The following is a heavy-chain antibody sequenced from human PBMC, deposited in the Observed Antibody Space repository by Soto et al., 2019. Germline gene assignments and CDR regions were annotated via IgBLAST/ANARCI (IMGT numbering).Heavy chain of an antibody. J-gene: IGHJ4*02. Sequence: EVQLLEYGGGLVQPGGSLRLSCAASGFTFSSYAMSWVRQAPGKGLELVSAISGSGGSTYYADSVKGRFTISRDNSKNTLYLQMNSLRAEDTAVYYCAKVRAVAKYYLDYWGQGTLVTVSS. CDR2: ISGSGGST. CDR1: GFTFSSYA. D-gene: IGHD6-19*01. CDR3: AKVRAVAKYYLDY. V-gene: IGHV3-23*01.